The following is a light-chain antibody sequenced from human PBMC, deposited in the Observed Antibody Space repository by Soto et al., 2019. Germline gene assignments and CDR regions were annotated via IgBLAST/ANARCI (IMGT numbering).Light chain of an antibody. J-gene: IGKJ4*01. CDR3: QQSYTIPLT. Sequence: DIQMTQSPSSLSASVGDRVTLTCRASQSISSYLSWYQQKPGRAPTLLIYAASSLQSGVPSRFSGSGSGTDFTLTISSLQPEDFATYYCQQSYTIPLTFGGGTKVEIK. CDR1: QSISSY. V-gene: IGKV1-39*01. CDR2: AAS.